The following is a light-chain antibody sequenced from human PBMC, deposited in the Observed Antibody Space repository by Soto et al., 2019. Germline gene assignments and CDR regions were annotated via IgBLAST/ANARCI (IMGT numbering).Light chain of an antibody. Sequence: DIVLTQSPDSLAVSLGERATINCKSSQSVLYSSNNKNHLAWYQQKPGQPPKLLIYWASTRESGVPDRFSGSGSGTDFPLTISSLQAEDVAVYYCQQYYVTPRTFGQGTKVDIK. CDR2: WAS. J-gene: IGKJ1*01. CDR3: QQYYVTPRT. V-gene: IGKV4-1*01. CDR1: QSVLYSSNNKNH.